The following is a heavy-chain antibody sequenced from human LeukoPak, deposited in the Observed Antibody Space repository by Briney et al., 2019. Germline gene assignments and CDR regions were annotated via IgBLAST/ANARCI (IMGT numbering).Heavy chain of an antibody. Sequence: ASVKVSCKASGYTFTSYDINWVRQATGQGLEWMGWMNPNSGGTNYAQKFQGRVTMTRDTSISTAYMELSRLRSDDTAVYYCARDRHSHAFDIWGQGTMVTVSS. J-gene: IGHJ3*02. CDR1: GYTFTSYD. V-gene: IGHV1-2*02. CDR3: ARDRHSHAFDI. CDR2: MNPNSGGT.